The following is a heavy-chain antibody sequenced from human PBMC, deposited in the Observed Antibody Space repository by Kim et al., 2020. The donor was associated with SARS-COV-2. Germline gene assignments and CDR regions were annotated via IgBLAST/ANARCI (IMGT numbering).Heavy chain of an antibody. J-gene: IGHJ4*02. D-gene: IGHD5-12*01. CDR3: AKDSHNIVATILFY. Sequence: DSVKDRFTSSRDNSKNTLYLQMNSPRAEDTAVYYCAKDSHNIVATILFYWGQGTLVTVSS. V-gene: IGHV3-23*01.